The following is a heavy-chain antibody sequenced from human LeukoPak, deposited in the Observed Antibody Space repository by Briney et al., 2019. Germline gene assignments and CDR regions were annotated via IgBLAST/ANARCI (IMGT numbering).Heavy chain of an antibody. Sequence: PGGSLRLSCAASGFSVTDYYMNWIRQSPGKGLDWVSHITKKTAIEYADSVKGRFTISRDNANNLLLLQMDSLRPEDTGVYYCARETYYSGSGPGNWFDPWGHGTLVTVSS. CDR1: GFSVTDYY. CDR3: ARETYYSGSGPGNWFDP. D-gene: IGHD3-10*01. J-gene: IGHJ5*02. CDR2: ITKKTAI. V-gene: IGHV3-69-1*01.